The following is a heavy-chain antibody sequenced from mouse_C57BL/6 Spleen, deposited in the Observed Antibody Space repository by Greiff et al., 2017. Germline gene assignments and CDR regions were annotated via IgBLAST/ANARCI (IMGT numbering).Heavy chain of an antibody. J-gene: IGHJ2*01. CDR3: ARSAHDGYYSDY. CDR1: GYTFTSYW. D-gene: IGHD2-3*01. Sequence: QVQLQQPGAELVMPGASVKLSCKASGYTFTSYWMHWVKQRPGQGLEWIGEIDPSDSYTNYNQKFKGKSTLTVDKSSSTAYMQLSSLTSEDSAVYYCARSAHDGYYSDYWGQGTTLTVSS. V-gene: IGHV1-69*01. CDR2: IDPSDSYT.